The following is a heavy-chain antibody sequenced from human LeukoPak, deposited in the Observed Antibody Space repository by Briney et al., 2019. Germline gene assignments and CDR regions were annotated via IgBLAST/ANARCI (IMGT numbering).Heavy chain of an antibody. CDR2: IIPILGIA. D-gene: IGHD1-26*01. CDR3: AREPVVGATDY. CDR1: GGTFSSYA. V-gene: IGHV1-69*04. J-gene: IGHJ4*02. Sequence: SVKVSCKASGGTFSSYAISWVRQAPGQGLEWMGRIIPILGIANYAQKFQGRVTITADKSTSTAYMELSSLRSEDTAVYYCAREPVVGATDYWGQGTLVTVSS.